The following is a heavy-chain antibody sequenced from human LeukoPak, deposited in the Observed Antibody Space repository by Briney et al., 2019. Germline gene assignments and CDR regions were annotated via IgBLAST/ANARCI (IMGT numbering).Heavy chain of an antibody. Sequence: GGSLRLSCAAPGFTFSSYGMSWVRQAPGKGLEWVSAISGSGGSTYYADSVKGRFTISRDNSKNTLYLQMNSLRAEDTAVYYCAKHDYVWGSYRPTSPFDYWGQGTLVTVSS. D-gene: IGHD3-16*02. V-gene: IGHV3-23*01. CDR3: AKHDYVWGSYRPTSPFDY. J-gene: IGHJ4*02. CDR1: GFTFSSYG. CDR2: ISGSGGST.